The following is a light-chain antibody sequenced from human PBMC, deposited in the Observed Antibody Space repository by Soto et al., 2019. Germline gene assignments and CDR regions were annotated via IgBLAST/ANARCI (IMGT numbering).Light chain of an antibody. CDR1: SSNIGAGFD. V-gene: IGLV1-40*01. Sequence: QSVLTQPPSVSGAPGQRLTISCAGTSSNIGAGFDVHWYQQLPGTAPKLLIYANDDRPSGVPDRFSGSTSGTSASLAITGLPAEDADDYYCQSYDNSLLAYVFGGGTKVTVL. CDR2: AND. J-gene: IGLJ3*02. CDR3: QSYDNSLLAYV.